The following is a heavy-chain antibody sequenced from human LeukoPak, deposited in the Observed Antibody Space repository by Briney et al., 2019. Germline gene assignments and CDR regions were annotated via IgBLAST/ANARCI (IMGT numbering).Heavy chain of an antibody. CDR3: ARWGGYSGHEGDYFDY. CDR1: GYTFSSYG. Sequence: ASVKVSCKASGYTFSSYGISWVRQAPGQGLEWMGWISAYNGNTNYAQKLQGRVTMTTDTSTSTAYMELTSLRSDDTAVYYCARWGGYSGHEGDYFDYWGQGTLVTVSS. D-gene: IGHD5-12*01. CDR2: ISAYNGNT. J-gene: IGHJ4*02. V-gene: IGHV1-18*01.